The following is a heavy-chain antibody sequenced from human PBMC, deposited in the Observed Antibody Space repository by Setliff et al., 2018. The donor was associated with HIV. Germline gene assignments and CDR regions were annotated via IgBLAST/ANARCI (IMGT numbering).Heavy chain of an antibody. CDR3: ANRLYYYDSSGSLREEGFDP. D-gene: IGHD3-22*01. J-gene: IGHJ5*02. CDR1: GGSVTNTKSY. CDR2: ISHSGNT. Sequence: KTSETLSLTCTVSGGSVTNTKSYWGWIRQPPGKGLEWIASISHSGNTYYNPSLNSRVTISLDTSKNQFSLKLTSVTAADTAVYYCANRLYYYDSSGSLREEGFDPWGQGTLVTVSS. V-gene: IGHV4-39*01.